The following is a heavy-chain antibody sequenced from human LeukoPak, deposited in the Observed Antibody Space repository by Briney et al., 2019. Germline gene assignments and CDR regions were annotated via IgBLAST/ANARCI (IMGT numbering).Heavy chain of an antibody. CDR2: IRYDGNNI. D-gene: IGHD2-15*01. CDR1: GFTISTYG. Sequence: GGSQRLSCAASGFTISTYGMHWVRQAPGKGLEWVAFIRYDGNNIRYADSVKGRFTISRDNSRDTLYLQMNSLRAEDTAEYYCATNLEYCSGGSCYSTPFDCWGQGTLVTVSS. CDR3: ATNLEYCSGGSCYSTPFDC. J-gene: IGHJ4*02. V-gene: IGHV3-30*02.